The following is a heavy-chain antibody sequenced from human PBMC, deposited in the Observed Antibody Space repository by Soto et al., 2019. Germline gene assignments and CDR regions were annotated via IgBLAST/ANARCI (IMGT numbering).Heavy chain of an antibody. CDR3: ARWGTTGGLDV. J-gene: IGHJ1*01. D-gene: IGHD3-16*01. Sequence: QVQLVESGGGVVQPGTSLRVSCVASGFTFRSHVIHWVRQAPGKGLEWVALTSYDGTNKYYGDSVGGRFTISRDNSRNTVDLQMESLRVEDTVVYYCARWGTTGGLDVWGQGTLVSVSS. V-gene: IGHV3-30*19. CDR1: GFTFRSHV. CDR2: TSYDGTNK.